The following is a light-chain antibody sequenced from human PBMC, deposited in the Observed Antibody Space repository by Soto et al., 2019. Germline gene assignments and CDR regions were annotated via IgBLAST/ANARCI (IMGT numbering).Light chain of an antibody. CDR3: CSYAGSSTFV. Sequence: QPVLTQPASVSGSPGQSITISCTGTSSDVGSYNLVSWYQQHPGKAPKLMIYEGSKRPSGVSNRFSGSKSGNTASLTISGLQAEDEADDYCCSYAGSSTFVFGGGTKLTVL. J-gene: IGLJ2*01. CDR2: EGS. V-gene: IGLV2-23*03. CDR1: SSDVGSYNL.